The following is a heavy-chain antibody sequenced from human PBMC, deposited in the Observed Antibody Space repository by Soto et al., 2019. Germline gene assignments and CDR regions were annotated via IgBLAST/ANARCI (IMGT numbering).Heavy chain of an antibody. Sequence: EVQLVESGGGLVQPGGSLRLSCEASGFTFSSYWMHWVPQVPGKGLVWVSKINSDGSSTTYADSVKGRFTISRDNAKNTVYLQMTSLRDEDTAVYYCARPRYDGSGTPFDYWGQGTLVTVSS. CDR2: INSDGSST. J-gene: IGHJ4*02. CDR3: ARPRYDGSGTPFDY. V-gene: IGHV3-74*01. CDR1: GFTFSSYW. D-gene: IGHD3-22*01.